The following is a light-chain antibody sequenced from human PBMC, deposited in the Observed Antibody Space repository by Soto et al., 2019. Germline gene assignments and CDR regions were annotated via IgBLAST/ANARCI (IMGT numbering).Light chain of an antibody. V-gene: IGKV3-20*01. Sequence: EIVLTQSPGTLSLSAGERATLSCRASQSVSNNYLAWYQQKPGQAPTVLIYGASTRATGIPDRFSGSGSGTVFTLSINRLEHEDFAVYYCQPYDTSPTFGQGTKVEVK. CDR2: GAS. CDR1: QSVSNNY. CDR3: QPYDTSPT. J-gene: IGKJ1*01.